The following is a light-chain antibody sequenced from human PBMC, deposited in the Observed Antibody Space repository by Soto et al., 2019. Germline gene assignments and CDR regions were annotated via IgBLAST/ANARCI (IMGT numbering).Light chain of an antibody. V-gene: IGKV3-15*01. J-gene: IGKJ1*01. CDR2: DTS. Sequence: EIVMTQSPVTLSVSPGERATLSCRASQSVSRKLVWYQQKPGQAPRLLIYDTSTRATGIPARFSGSGSGTEFTLTISSLQSEDFAIYYCQQYFEWPPMTFGQGTKVEI. CDR3: QQYFEWPPMT. CDR1: QSVSRK.